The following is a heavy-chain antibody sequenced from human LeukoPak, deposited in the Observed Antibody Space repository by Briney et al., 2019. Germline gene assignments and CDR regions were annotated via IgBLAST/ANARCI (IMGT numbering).Heavy chain of an antibody. CDR1: GFTFDDYA. Sequence: SLRLSCAASGFTFDDYAMHWVRQASGKGLEWVSGISWNSGSIGYADSVKGRFTISRDNAKNSLYLQMNSLRAEDMALYYCAKGSNAVTGSSFDYWGQGTLVTVSS. CDR3: AKGSNAVTGSSFDY. J-gene: IGHJ4*02. CDR2: ISWNSGSI. V-gene: IGHV3-9*03. D-gene: IGHD7-27*01.